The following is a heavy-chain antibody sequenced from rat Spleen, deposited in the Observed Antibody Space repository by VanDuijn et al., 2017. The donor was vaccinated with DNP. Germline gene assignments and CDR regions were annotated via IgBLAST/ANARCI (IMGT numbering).Heavy chain of an antibody. V-gene: IGHV5-20*01. CDR1: GFTFSDYY. D-gene: IGHD1-1*01. CDR3: TKDLQWYAMDA. Sequence: EVQLVESGGGLVQPGRSLKLSCAASGFTFSDYYMAWVRQAPGKGLEWVASINPDGGNTYCQDSVKGRFTISRDNAENTVYLQMNSLRSEDTATYYCTKDLQWYAMDAWGQGTSVTVSS. J-gene: IGHJ4*01. CDR2: INPDGGNT.